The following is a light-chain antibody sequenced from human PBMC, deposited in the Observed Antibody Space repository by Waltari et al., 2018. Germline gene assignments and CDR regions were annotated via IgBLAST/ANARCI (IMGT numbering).Light chain of an antibody. Sequence: SYELTQPTSVSVSPGQTARITCSGSALANEYAFWYQQKPGQAPVLVIYRDRERPSGIPERFSGSNSGTTVTFTISGVQAEDEADYYCQSADTRSSFWVFGGGTKLTVV. J-gene: IGLJ3*02. CDR1: ALANEY. CDR2: RDR. V-gene: IGLV3-25*03. CDR3: QSADTRSSFWV.